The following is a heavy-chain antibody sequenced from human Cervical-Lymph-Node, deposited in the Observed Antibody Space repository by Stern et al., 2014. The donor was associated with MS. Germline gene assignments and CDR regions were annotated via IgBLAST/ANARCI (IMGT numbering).Heavy chain of an antibody. CDR2: IDGDDEK. CDR3: THSLHGDYYDAFDT. CDR1: GFALRNSGVS. D-gene: IGHD4-17*01. V-gene: IGHV2-5*02. Sequence: ESGPTLVKATQPLTLTCTFSGFALRNSGVSVAWIRQPPGKALGWLAVIDGDDEKRYSPSLKSRLSIAKDASESQVVLTMTNMDPVDTATYYCTHSLHGDYYDAFDTWGHGTMVTVSS. J-gene: IGHJ3*02.